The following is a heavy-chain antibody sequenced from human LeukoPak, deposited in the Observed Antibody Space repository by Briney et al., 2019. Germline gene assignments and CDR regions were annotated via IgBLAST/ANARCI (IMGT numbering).Heavy chain of an antibody. J-gene: IGHJ4*02. V-gene: IGHV3-74*01. D-gene: IGHD6-19*01. CDR3: LGAVAGTLDY. Sequence: GGSLRLSCAASGFTFSSYWMHWVRQAPGKGLVWVSRINSDGSSTTYADSVQGRFTISRDNAKNTLYLQMNSLRAEDTAVYYCLGAVAGTLDYWGQGILVTVSS. CDR2: INSDGSST. CDR1: GFTFSSYW.